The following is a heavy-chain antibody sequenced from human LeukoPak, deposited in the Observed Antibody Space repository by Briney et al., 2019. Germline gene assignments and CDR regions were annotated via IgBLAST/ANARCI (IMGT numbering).Heavy chain of an antibody. Sequence: PGGSLRLSCAASGFTFSSYGSHWVRQAPDKGLEWVAVVSSDGGTTYYADSVKGRFTISRDNSKNTVHVQMNSLRAEDTAVYYCAKEGAVAGSMWFDLWGQGALVIVSS. CDR2: VSSDGGTT. J-gene: IGHJ5*02. V-gene: IGHV3-30*18. CDR1: GFTFSSYG. CDR3: AKEGAVAGSMWFDL. D-gene: IGHD6-19*01.